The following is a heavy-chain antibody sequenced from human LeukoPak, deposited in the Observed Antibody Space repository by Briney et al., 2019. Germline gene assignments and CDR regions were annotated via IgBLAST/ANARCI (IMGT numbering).Heavy chain of an antibody. V-gene: IGHV4-4*07. J-gene: IGHJ4*02. D-gene: IGHD6-13*01. CDR1: GGSISSYD. CDR3: ARDPRKYSSSWSFDF. Sequence: SETLSLTCTVSGGSISSYDWSWIRPPAGKGLVGIGRIYTSGSTNCNPSLQSRVTMSVDTSKNQFSLKLSSVTAADTAVYYCARDPRKYSSSWSFDFWGRGTLVTVSS. CDR2: IYTSGST.